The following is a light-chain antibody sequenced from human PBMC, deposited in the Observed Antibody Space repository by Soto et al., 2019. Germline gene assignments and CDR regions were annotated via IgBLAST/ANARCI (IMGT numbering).Light chain of an antibody. CDR1: QSVSSGY. CDR2: DAS. V-gene: IGKV3-11*01. J-gene: IGKJ5*01. CDR3: QQRSNWPPIT. Sequence: EIVLTQSPATLSLSPGERATLSCGASQSVSSGYLAWYQQKPGLAPRLLIYDASNRATGIPARFSGSGSGTDFTLTISSLEPEDFAVYYCQQRSNWPPITFGQGTRLEIK.